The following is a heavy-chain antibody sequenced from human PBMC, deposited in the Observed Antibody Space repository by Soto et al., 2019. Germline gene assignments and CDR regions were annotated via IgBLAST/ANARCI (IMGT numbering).Heavy chain of an antibody. CDR1: GFTFSTYG. CDR3: AKDAYYDSSGQFDY. V-gene: IGHV3-30*18. J-gene: IGHJ4*02. D-gene: IGHD3-22*01. CDR2: IAFDGSLK. Sequence: QVQLVESGGGVVQPGRSLRLSCAASGFTFSTYGMHWVRQAPGKGLEWLAVIAFDGSLKYYADSVKGRFTISRDNSKSTLYVQINSLRPEDTAMYYCAKDAYYDSSGQFDYWGQGTLVTVSS.